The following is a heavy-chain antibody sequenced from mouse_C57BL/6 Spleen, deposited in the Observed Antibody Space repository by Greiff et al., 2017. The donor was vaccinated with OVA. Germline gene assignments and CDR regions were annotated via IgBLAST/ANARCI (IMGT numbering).Heavy chain of an antibody. J-gene: IGHJ4*01. CDR3: ARSNYYAMDY. Sequence: VQLQQPGAELVRPGTSVKLSCKASGYTFTSYWMHWVKQRPGQGLEWIGVIDPSDSYTNYNQKFKGKATLTVDTSSSTAYMQLSSLTSEDSAVYYCARSNYYAMDYWGQGTSVTVS. CDR1: GYTFTSYW. CDR2: IDPSDSYT. V-gene: IGHV1-59*01.